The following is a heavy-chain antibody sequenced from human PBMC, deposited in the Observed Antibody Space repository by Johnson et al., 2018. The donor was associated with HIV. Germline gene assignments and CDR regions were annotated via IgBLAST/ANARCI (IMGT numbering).Heavy chain of an antibody. V-gene: IGHV3-30*02. CDR2: IRYDGSNK. CDR3: ASGGYSSSWYTEQGAFDI. J-gene: IGHJ3*02. D-gene: IGHD6-13*01. Sequence: QVQLVESGGGVVQPGGSLRLSCAASGFTFSSYGMHWVRQAPGKGLEWVAFIRYDGSNKYYADSVKGRFPISRDNSKNTLYLQMNSLRAEDTAVYYCASGGYSSSWYTEQGAFDIWGQGTMVTVSS. CDR1: GFTFSSYG.